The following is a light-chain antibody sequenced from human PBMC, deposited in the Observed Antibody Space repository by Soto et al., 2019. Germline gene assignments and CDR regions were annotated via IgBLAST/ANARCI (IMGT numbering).Light chain of an antibody. CDR1: SSDVGGYNY. CDR3: CSYAGSYTPVV. Sequence: QSVLTQPRSVSGSPGQSVTISCTGTSSDVGGYNYVSWYQQHPGKAPKLMIYDVSERPSGVPDRFSGSKSGNTASLTISGLQAEDAADYYCCSYAGSYTPVVFGGGTKLTVL. J-gene: IGLJ2*01. V-gene: IGLV2-11*01. CDR2: DVS.